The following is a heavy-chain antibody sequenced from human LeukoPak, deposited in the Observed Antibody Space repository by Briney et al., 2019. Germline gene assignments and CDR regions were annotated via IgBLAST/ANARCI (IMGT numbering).Heavy chain of an antibody. J-gene: IGHJ4*02. Sequence: SEALSLTCTVSGGSIIGSTYYWGWIRQPPGKGLEWIGSAFYSGDTYYKSSLKSRVTISVDTSKNQFSLKLGSVTAADTAVHYCGRLRGAMTTVTSNFDSWGQGTLVTVSS. V-gene: IGHV4-39*01. CDR3: GRLRGAMTTVTSNFDS. D-gene: IGHD4-17*01. CDR1: GGSIIGSTYY. CDR2: AFYSGDT.